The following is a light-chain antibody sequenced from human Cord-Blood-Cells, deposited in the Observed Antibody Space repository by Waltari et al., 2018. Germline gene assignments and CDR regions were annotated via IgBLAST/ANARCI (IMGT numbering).Light chain of an antibody. CDR2: EGS. J-gene: IGLJ3*02. V-gene: IGLV2-23*01. CDR3: CSYAGSSTWV. CDR1: SRDVGSYNL. Sequence: QSALTQPASVSGSPGQSITISCPGTSRDVGSYNLVSWYQQHPGKAPKLMIYEGSKRPSWVSNRFSGSKSGNTASLTISGLQAEDEADYYCCSYAGSSTWVFGGGTKLTVL.